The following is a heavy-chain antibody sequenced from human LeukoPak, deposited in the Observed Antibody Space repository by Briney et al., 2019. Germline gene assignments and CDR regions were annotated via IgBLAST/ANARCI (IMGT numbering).Heavy chain of an antibody. CDR3: AKRIRSTTVTTHHHYYYYYGMDV. V-gene: IGHV3-23*01. D-gene: IGHD4-17*01. Sequence: PGGSLRLSCAASGFTFCSYAMSRVPQAPAKGPEWVSAISGRGGSTYYADSVKGRFTISRDNSKNTLYLQMNSLRAEDTAVYYCAKRIRSTTVTTHHHYYYYYGMDVWGQGTTVTVSS. CDR2: ISGRGGST. J-gene: IGHJ6*02. CDR1: GFTFCSYA.